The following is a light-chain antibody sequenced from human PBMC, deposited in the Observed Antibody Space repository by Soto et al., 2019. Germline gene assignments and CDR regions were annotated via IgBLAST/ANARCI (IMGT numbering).Light chain of an antibody. CDR3: QQYGGSPPYT. J-gene: IGKJ2*01. CDR1: HSVSSIY. CDR2: GAS. Sequence: EIVLTQSPGTLSLSPGERATLSCRASHSVSSIYLAWYQQKPGQAPRLLIYGASSRAPGIPDRFSGSGSGTDFTLTISRLEPEDFAGYYCQQYGGSPPYTFGQGTKLEIK. V-gene: IGKV3-20*01.